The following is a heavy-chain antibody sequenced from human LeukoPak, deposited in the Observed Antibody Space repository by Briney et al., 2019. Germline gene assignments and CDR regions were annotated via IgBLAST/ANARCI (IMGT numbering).Heavy chain of an antibody. CDR3: ARRYSYGLSGFDY. Sequence: PGGSLRLSCAASGFTFSSYAMSWVRQAPGKGLEWLSAISGSGGSTYYADSVQGRFTISRDNSKNTLDLQINSLRAEDTAVYYCARRYSYGLSGFDYWGQGTLVTVSS. CDR2: ISGSGGST. J-gene: IGHJ4*02. D-gene: IGHD5-18*01. V-gene: IGHV3-23*01. CDR1: GFTFSSYA.